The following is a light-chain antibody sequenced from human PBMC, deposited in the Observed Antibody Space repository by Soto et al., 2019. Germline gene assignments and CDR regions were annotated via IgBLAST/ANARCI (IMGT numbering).Light chain of an antibody. Sequence: EIVLTQSPATLSLSPGEKATLSCRASQSVKSHVAWYQLKPGQSPRLLIFDTTNRATGTPTRFSGSGSGTDFTLTISRLEPEDFAVYYCQQRGNSPVTFGGGTKVEI. CDR3: QQRGNSPVT. CDR2: DTT. J-gene: IGKJ4*01. V-gene: IGKV3-11*01. CDR1: QSVKSH.